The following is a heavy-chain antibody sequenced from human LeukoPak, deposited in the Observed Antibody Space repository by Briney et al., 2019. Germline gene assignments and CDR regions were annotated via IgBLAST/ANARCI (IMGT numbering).Heavy chain of an antibody. Sequence: ASVKVSCKASGYTFTGYYMHWVRQAPGQGLEWMGWINPNSGGTNYAQKFQGSVTMTRDTSISTAYMELSRLRPDDTAVYFCARDSPLYGRYYFDYWGQGTLVTVSS. CDR3: ARDSPLYGRYYFDY. J-gene: IGHJ4*02. CDR1: GYTFTGYY. D-gene: IGHD2-8*01. V-gene: IGHV1-2*02. CDR2: INPNSGGT.